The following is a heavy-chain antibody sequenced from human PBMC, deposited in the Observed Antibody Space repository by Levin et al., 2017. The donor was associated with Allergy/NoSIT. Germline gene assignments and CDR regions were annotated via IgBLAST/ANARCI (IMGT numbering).Heavy chain of an antibody. J-gene: IGHJ3*02. CDR1: GFTFSSYS. CDR3: ARHHYYGSGSYYNWAHDAFDI. CDR2: ISSSSSYI. Sequence: SCAASGFTFSSYSMNWVRQAPGKGLEWVSSISSSSSYIYYADSVKGRFTISRDNAKNSLYLQMNSLRAEDTAVYYCARHHYYGSGSYYNWAHDAFDIWGQGTMVTVSS. D-gene: IGHD3-10*01. V-gene: IGHV3-21*01.